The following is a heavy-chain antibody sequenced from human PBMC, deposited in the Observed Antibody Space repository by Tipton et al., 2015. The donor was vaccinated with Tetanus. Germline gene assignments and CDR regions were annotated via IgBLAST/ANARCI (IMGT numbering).Heavy chain of an antibody. J-gene: IGHJ4*02. V-gene: IGHV3-7*01. CDR3: ASGVTLDY. Sequence: SLRLSCAVSGFTFSSSWVSWVRQVPGKGLEWVANINGGGNEKYYVDSVKGRFTVSRDNAKNSLYLQMDSLRADDTAVYYCASGVTLDYWGQGTLVIVSS. CDR1: GFTFSSSW. D-gene: IGHD2-8*01. CDR2: INGGGNEK.